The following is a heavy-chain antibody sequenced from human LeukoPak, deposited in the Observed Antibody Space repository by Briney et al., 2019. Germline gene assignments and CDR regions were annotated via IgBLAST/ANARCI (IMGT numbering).Heavy chain of an antibody. D-gene: IGHD3-22*01. Sequence: ASVKVSCEASGYTFTSYGISWVRQAPGQGLEWMGWISAYNGNTNYAQKVQGRVTMTTDTSTSTAYMELRSLRSDDTAVYYCARDRYYDSSGYYSGYWGQGTLAAVSS. CDR2: ISAYNGNT. CDR1: GYTFTSYG. J-gene: IGHJ4*02. V-gene: IGHV1-18*01. CDR3: ARDRYYDSSGYYSGY.